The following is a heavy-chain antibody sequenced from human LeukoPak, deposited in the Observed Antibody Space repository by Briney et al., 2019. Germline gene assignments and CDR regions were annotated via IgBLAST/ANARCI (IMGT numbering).Heavy chain of an antibody. CDR1: GYTFTSYY. V-gene: IGHV1-3*01. J-gene: IGHJ3*02. CDR2: INAGNGNT. CDR3: ARGNDDFWSDTLGGNAFDI. Sequence: GASVKVSCKASGYTFTSYYMHWVRQAPGQRLEWMGWINAGNGNTKYSQKFQGRVTITRDTSASTAYMELSSLRSEDTAVYYCARGNDDFWSDTLGGNAFDIWGQGTMVTVSS. D-gene: IGHD3-3*01.